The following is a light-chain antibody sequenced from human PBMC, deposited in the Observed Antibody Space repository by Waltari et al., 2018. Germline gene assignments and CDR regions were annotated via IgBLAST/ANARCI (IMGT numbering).Light chain of an antibody. CDR1: NLGGKS. J-gene: IGLJ3*02. CDR2: DST. V-gene: IGLV3-21*02. Sequence: VLTQPLSMSVTPGQTARMTCWGSNLGGKSVHWYQPRPGQAPVLVVHDSTDRPSGIPERFSGSISANTAVLTISRVEVVDEADYYCQVWESSSDQGVFGRGTKLTVL. CDR3: QVWESSSDQGV.